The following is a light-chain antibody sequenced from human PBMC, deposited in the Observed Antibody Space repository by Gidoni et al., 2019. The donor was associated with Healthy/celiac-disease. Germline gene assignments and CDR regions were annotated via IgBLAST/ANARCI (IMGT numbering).Light chain of an antibody. CDR1: QSVSSSY. V-gene: IGKV3-20*01. J-gene: IGKJ1*01. CDR3: QQYGSSPRT. CDR2: GAS. Sequence: DIVLTHSPGTLSLSPGERATLSCRASQSVSSSYLAWYQKKPGQAPRLLIYGASSRATGIPDRFSGSGSGTDFTLTISRLEAEDFAVYYCQQYGSSPRTFGQGTKVEIK.